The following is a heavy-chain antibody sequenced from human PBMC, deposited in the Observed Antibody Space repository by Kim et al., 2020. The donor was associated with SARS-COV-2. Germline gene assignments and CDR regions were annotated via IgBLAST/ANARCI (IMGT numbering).Heavy chain of an antibody. CDR2: ISSSSSYI. D-gene: IGHD6-19*01. V-gene: IGHV3-21*04. J-gene: IGHJ4*02. CDR1: GFTFSSYS. Sequence: GGSLRLSCAASGFTFSSYSMNWVRQAPGKGLEWISSISSSSSYIYYADSVKGRFTISRDNARASMYPQMNSLRAEDTDVYYCASVLIRGWTYVDYWGQG. CDR3: ASVLIRGWTYVDY.